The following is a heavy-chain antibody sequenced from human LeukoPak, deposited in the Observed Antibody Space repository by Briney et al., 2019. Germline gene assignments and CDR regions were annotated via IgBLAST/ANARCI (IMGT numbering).Heavy chain of an antibody. CDR3: AKGGSEYQLLSAFDY. J-gene: IGHJ4*02. V-gene: IGHV3-9*01. D-gene: IGHD2-2*01. CDR2: ISWNSGSI. Sequence: GGSLRRSCAASGFTFDDYAMHWVRQAPGKGLEWVSGISWNSGSIGYADSVKGRFTISRDNAKNSLYLQMNSLRAEDTALYYCAKGGSEYQLLSAFDYWGQGTLVTVSS. CDR1: GFTFDDYA.